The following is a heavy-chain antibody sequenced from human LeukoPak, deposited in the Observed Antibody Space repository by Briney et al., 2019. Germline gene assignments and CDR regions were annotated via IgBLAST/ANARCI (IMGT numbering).Heavy chain of an antibody. CDR1: GFSFSHYA. J-gene: IGHJ4*02. CDR3: ARDFSTKYSQDY. D-gene: IGHD5-18*01. V-gene: IGHV3-30-3*01. Sequence: GGSLRLSCAASGFSFSHYALHWVRQAPGKGLEWLAFISYDGNVKYYADSVKGRFTVSRDDSKITLYLQMTSLRTEDTALYYCARDFSTKYSQDYWGRGTLVTVSS. CDR2: ISYDGNVK.